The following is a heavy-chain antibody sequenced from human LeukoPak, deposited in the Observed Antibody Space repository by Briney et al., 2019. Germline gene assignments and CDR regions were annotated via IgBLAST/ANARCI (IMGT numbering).Heavy chain of an antibody. V-gene: IGHV1-8*01. CDR1: GYTFSTSD. CDR2: INPDSGNR. Sequence: ASVKVSCKASGYTFSTSDINWVRQAPGQGLEWMGWINPDSGNRGYAEGFQGRVTMTRDSSITTAYMELTGLTADDTAVYYCARGSVVLLDWGQGTLVTVSS. CDR3: ARGSVVLLD. D-gene: IGHD2-15*01. J-gene: IGHJ4*02.